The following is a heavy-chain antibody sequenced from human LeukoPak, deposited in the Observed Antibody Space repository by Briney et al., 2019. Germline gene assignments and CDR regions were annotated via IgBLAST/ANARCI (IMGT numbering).Heavy chain of an antibody. V-gene: IGHV4-34*01. CDR1: GGSFSGYY. CDR2: INHSGST. D-gene: IGHD2-2*01. Sequence: SETLSLTCAVYGGSFSGYYWSWIRQPPGKGLEWIGEINHSGSTNYNPSLKSRVTISVDTSKNQFSLTLSSVTAADTAVYYCARGYCSGTSCYLYPYYFDYWGQGTLVTVSS. CDR3: ARGYCSGTSCYLYPYYFDY. J-gene: IGHJ4*02.